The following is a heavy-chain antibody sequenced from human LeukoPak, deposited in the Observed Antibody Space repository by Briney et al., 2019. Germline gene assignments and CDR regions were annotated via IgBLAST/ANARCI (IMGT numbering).Heavy chain of an antibody. J-gene: IGHJ3*02. CDR1: GFTFSSYR. CDR3: ARPSDYGDGDDAFDI. V-gene: IGHV3-7*05. D-gene: IGHD4-17*01. CDR2: INQNGSEK. Sequence: PGGSLRLSCAASGFTFSSYRMSWVRQAPGKGLEWVANINQNGSEKYYVDSVKGRFTISRDNAKNSLYLHMNSLRAEDTAVYYCARPSDYGDGDDAFDIWVQGTMVTVSS.